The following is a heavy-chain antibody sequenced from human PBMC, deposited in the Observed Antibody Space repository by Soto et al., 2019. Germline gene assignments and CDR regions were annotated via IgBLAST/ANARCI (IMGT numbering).Heavy chain of an antibody. CDR2: IVVGSGNT. V-gene: IGHV1-58*02. D-gene: IGHD1-26*01. CDR3: AADPRIVGATNYYYYGMDV. J-gene: IGHJ6*02. CDR1: GFTFTSSA. Sequence: SVKVSCKASGFTFTSSAMQWVRQARGQRLEWIGWIVVGSGNTNYAQKFQERVTITRDMSTSTAYMELSSLRSEDTAVYYCAADPRIVGATNYYYYGMDVWGQGTTVTVSS.